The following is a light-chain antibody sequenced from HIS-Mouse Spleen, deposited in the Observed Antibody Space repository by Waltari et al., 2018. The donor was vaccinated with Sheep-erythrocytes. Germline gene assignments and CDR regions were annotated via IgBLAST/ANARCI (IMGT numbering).Light chain of an antibody. CDR1: KLGDKY. CDR2: QDS. V-gene: IGLV3-1*01. Sequence: SYELTQPPSVSVSPGQTASITCSGDKLGDKYACWYQQKPGQSPVLVIYQDSKRPSGIPERFSGSNFGNTATLTISGTQAMDEADYYCQAWDSSTAWVFGGGTK. J-gene: IGLJ3*02. CDR3: QAWDSSTAWV.